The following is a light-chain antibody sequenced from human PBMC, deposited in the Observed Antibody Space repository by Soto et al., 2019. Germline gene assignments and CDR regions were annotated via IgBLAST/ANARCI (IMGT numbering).Light chain of an antibody. CDR1: QSFNSN. V-gene: IGKV3-20*01. CDR2: GAS. Sequence: EFVLTQSASTLSVSAGDRATLSWRASQSFNSNLAWSQQKPGQAPRLLIYGASSRATGIPDRFGGSGSGTGFTLTISRLEPEDFAVYFCQQYGSSPRTFGQGTRLEIK. CDR3: QQYGSSPRT. J-gene: IGKJ5*01.